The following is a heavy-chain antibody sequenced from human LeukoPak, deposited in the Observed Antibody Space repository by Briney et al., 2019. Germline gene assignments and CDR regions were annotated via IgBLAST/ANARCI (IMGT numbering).Heavy chain of an antibody. CDR1: GFTFNTYS. CDR3: LRGDQRDY. CDR2: IDSSGGYI. V-gene: IGHV3-21*06. J-gene: IGHJ4*02. Sequence: GGSLRLSCAASGFTFNTYSMNWARQAPGKGLEWVSSIDSSGGYIFYADSVKGRFIISRDNAKDSLYLQMNSLRVEDTAVYYCLRGDQRDYWGQGTLVTVSS.